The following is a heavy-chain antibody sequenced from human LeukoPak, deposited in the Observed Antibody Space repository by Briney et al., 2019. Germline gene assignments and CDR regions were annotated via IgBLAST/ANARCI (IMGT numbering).Heavy chain of an antibody. CDR3: AKDRYQNYYGSSGYYSGH. CDR2: ISGSGGST. Sequence: GGSLRLSCAASGFTFSSYAMSWVRQAPGKGLEWVSAISGSGGSTYYADSVKGRFTISRDNSKNTLYLQMNSLRAEDTAVYYCAKDRYQNYYGSSGYYSGHWGQGTLVTVSS. D-gene: IGHD3-22*01. V-gene: IGHV3-23*01. J-gene: IGHJ4*02. CDR1: GFTFSSYA.